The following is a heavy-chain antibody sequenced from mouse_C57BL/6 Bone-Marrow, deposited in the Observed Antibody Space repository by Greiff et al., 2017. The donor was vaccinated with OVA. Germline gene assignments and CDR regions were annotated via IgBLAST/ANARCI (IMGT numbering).Heavy chain of an antibody. CDR2: IYPGSGST. D-gene: IGHD3-2*02. V-gene: IGHV1-55*01. J-gene: IGHJ2*01. CDR1: GYTFTSYW. Sequence: QVQLQQSGAELVKPGASVKMSCKASGYTFTSYWITWVKQRPGQGLEWIGDIYPGSGSTNYNEKFKSKATLTVDTTSSTAYMQLSSLTSEDSAVYYCSRAQATDFDYWGQGTTLTVSS. CDR3: SRAQATDFDY.